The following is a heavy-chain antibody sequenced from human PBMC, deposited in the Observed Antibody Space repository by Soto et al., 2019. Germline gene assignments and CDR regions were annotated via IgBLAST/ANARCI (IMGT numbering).Heavy chain of an antibody. Sequence: QVLLRQWGAGLLKPSETLFLTCEVYRGSFSGYSWSWIRKSPGKGLEWIGEINPGGSTKYNPSLKSRVTISVETSKSQFSLRVTSVTAADTAVYYCGSMGSRLTWGHGTLVNVSS. J-gene: IGHJ4*01. CDR3: GSMGSRLT. D-gene: IGHD2-15*01. CDR1: RGSFSGYS. V-gene: IGHV4-34*02. CDR2: INPGGST.